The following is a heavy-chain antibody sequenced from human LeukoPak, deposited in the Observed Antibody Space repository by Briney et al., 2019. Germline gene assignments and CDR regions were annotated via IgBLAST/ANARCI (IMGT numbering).Heavy chain of an antibody. CDR2: IYSGGST. D-gene: IGHD3-22*01. J-gene: IGHJ4*02. CDR3: AKFSYDSSGYFDY. CDR1: GFTVSSNY. Sequence: PGGSLRLSCVASGFTVSSNYMSWVRQAPGKGLEWVSVIYSGGSTYYADSVKGRFTISRDNSKNTLYLQMNSLRAEDTAVYYCAKFSYDSSGYFDYWGQGTLVTVSS. V-gene: IGHV3-66*01.